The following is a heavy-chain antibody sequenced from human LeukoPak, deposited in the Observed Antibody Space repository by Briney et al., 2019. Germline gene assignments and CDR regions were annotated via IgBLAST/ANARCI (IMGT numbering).Heavy chain of an antibody. V-gene: IGHV1-8*01. D-gene: IGHD7-27*01. CDR3: ARKGPGVLDV. J-gene: IGHJ3*01. Sequence: ASVKVSCKASGYTFIIYDINWLRQVSGQRPEWMGWQNPNSGNKGYAPKFKGTVTMTRDTSTNTAYMDLSGLKSEDTAVYYCARKGPGVLDVWGQGTLVAVSS. CDR1: GYTFIIYD. CDR2: QNPNSGNK.